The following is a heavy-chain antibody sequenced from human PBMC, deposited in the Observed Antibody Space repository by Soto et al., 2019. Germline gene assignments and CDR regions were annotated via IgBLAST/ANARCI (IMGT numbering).Heavy chain of an antibody. CDR1: GYTFTGYY. CDR2: IKPNSGGT. Sequence: ASVKVSCKASGYTFTGYYMHWVRQAPGQGLEWMGWIKPNSGGTNYAQKFQGWVTMTRDTSISTAYMELSRLRSDDTAVYYCARVGDSSSHNDGYYYYGMDVWGQGTTVTVSS. V-gene: IGHV1-2*04. D-gene: IGHD6-13*01. J-gene: IGHJ6*02. CDR3: ARVGDSSSHNDGYYYYGMDV.